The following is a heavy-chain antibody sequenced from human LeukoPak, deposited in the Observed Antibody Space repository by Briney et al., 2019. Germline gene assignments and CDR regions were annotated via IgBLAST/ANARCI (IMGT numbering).Heavy chain of an antibody. CDR2: ISAYNGNT. CDR1: GYKFTNHG. V-gene: IGHV1-18*01. J-gene: IGHJ3*02. D-gene: IGHD5-12*01. Sequence: ASVKVSCKTSGYKFTNHGIMWVRQAPGQGLEWMGWISAYNGNTNYAQKLQGRVTMTTDTSTSTAYMELRSLRSDDTAVYYCAKDRGSSGYDDAFDMWGQGTMVTVSS. CDR3: AKDRGSSGYDDAFDM.